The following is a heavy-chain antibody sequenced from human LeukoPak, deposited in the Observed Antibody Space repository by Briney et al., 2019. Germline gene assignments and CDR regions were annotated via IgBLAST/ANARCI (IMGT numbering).Heavy chain of an antibody. CDR3: AICSGGYSGYDDY. J-gene: IGHJ4*02. Sequence: GGSLRLSCAASGFTFSSYAMSWVRQAPGKGLEWDSGISGSGGSTYYADSVKGRFTISRDESKNTLYLQMNSLRAEDTAVYYCAICSGGYSGYDDYWGQGTLVTVSS. CDR2: ISGSGGST. CDR1: GFTFSSYA. D-gene: IGHD5-12*01. V-gene: IGHV3-23*01.